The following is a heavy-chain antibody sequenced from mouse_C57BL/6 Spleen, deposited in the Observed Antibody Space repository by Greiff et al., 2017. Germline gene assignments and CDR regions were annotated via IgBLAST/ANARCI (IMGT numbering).Heavy chain of an antibody. D-gene: IGHD1-1*01. CDR1: GYTFTDYN. CDR2: INPNNGST. V-gene: IGHV1-22*01. CDR3: YYYGSSYDWYFDV. Sequence: EVQLQQSGPELVKPGASVKMSCKASGYTFTDYNMHWVKQSHGKSLEWIGYINPNNGSTSYNQKFKGKATLTVNKSSSTAYLELRILTAEDSAVYYCYYYGSSYDWYFDVWGTGTTVTVSS. J-gene: IGHJ1*03.